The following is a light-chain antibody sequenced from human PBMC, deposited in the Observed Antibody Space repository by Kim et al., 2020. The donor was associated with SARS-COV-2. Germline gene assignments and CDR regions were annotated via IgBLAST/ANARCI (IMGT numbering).Light chain of an antibody. J-gene: IGLJ3*02. V-gene: IGLV1-44*01. Sequence: GQTVTIACSGGSSNIGSNAVSWYRQLPGTAPKLLIDGYNQRASGVPDRFSGSKSGTSASLAISGLQSDDEADYYCATWDDSVSGCVFGGGTRLTVL. CDR3: ATWDDSVSGCV. CDR2: GYN. CDR1: SSNIGSNA.